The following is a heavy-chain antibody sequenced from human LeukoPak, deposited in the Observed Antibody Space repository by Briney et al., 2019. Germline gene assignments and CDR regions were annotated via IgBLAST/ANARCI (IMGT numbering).Heavy chain of an antibody. CDR2: IDPSTGGT. V-gene: IGHV1-2*02. CDR1: GGTFTGYY. J-gene: IGHJ4*02. D-gene: IGHD2-15*01. CDR3: AREYCSGSLCHQGFDF. Sequence: ASVKVSCTASGGTFTGYYLHWVRQAPGQGLEWMAWIDPSTGGTSYTQKFQGRVTMTRDTSISTAHMELSGLGSDDTAVYYCAREYCSGSLCHQGFDFWGQGTLVTVSS.